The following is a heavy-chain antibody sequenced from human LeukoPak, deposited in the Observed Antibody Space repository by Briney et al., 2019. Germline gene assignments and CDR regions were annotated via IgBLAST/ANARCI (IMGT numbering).Heavy chain of an antibody. CDR3: ARDPYSGTYGNTYYYYMDV. J-gene: IGHJ6*03. CDR2: ITTSSSYT. D-gene: IGHD1-26*01. V-gene: IGHV3-21*01. CDR1: GFSFSSYN. Sequence: PGGSLRLSCEASGFSFSSYNMDWVRQTPGKGLEWISSITTSSSYTFYGDSVKGRLTIPRDNARNSLYLQMNSLTAEDTGVYYCARDPYSGTYGNTYYYYMDVWGKGTTVTISS.